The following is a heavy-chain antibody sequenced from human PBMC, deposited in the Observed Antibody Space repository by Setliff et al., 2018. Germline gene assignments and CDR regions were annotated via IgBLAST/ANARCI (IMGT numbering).Heavy chain of an antibody. CDR3: AKDQGDFYWELASYYYGMDV. CDR1: GFTFSSYA. CDR2: ISASGGST. Sequence: PGGSLRLSCVASGFTFSSYAMSWVRQAPGKGLEWVSAISASGGSTYYADFAKGRFTVSRDNSKNTLYLQMNSLRAEDTAVYSCAKDQGDFYWELASYYYGMDVWGQGTTVIVSS. J-gene: IGHJ6*02. D-gene: IGHD3-10*01. V-gene: IGHV3-23*01.